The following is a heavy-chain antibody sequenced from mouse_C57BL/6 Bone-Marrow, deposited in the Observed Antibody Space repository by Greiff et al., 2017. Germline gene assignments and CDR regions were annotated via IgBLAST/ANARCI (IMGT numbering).Heavy chain of an antibody. CDR3: ARRRVYYYGSSYGWYFDV. CDR2: IYWDDDK. CDR1: GFSLSTSGMG. Sequence: QVTLKVSGPGILQSSQTLSLTCSFSGFSLSTSGMGVSWIRQPSGKGLEWLAHIYWDDDKRYNPSLKSRLTISKDTSRNQVFLKITSVDTADTATYYGARRRVYYYGSSYGWYFDVWGTGTTVTVSS. D-gene: IGHD1-1*01. V-gene: IGHV8-12*01. J-gene: IGHJ1*03.